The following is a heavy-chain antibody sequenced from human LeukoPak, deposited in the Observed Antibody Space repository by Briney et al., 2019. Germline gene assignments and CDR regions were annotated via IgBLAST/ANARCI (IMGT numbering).Heavy chain of an antibody. J-gene: IGHJ2*01. CDR1: GYSFTGYY. CDR2: INPTSGGT. V-gene: IGHV1-2*02. D-gene: IGHD3-22*01. CDR3: ARIFGDYYHWYFDL. Sequence: AASVKVSCKASGYSFTGYYMHWVRQAPGQGLEWMGWINPTSGGTNYAQKFQGRVTMTRDTSISTAYMELSRLRSDDTAVYYCARIFGDYYHWYFDLWGRGTLVTVSS.